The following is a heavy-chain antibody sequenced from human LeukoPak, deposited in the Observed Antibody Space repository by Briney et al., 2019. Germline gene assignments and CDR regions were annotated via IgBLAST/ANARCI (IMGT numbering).Heavy chain of an antibody. Sequence: SETLSLTCAVYGGSFSGYYWSWIRQPPGKGLEWIGEINHSGSTNYNPSLKSRVTISVDTSKNQFSLKLSSVTAADAAVYYCARGDDSSGYPDYWGQGTLVTVSS. J-gene: IGHJ4*02. V-gene: IGHV4-34*01. D-gene: IGHD3-22*01. CDR1: GGSFSGYY. CDR2: INHSGST. CDR3: ARGDDSSGYPDY.